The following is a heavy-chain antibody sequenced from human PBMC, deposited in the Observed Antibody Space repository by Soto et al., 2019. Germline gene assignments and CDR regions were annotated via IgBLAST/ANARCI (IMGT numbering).Heavy chain of an antibody. V-gene: IGHV4-39*01. CDR2: IYYSGST. CDR1: GGSISSGGYY. J-gene: IGHJ6*02. Sequence: SETLSLTCTVSGGSISSGGYYWSWIRQHPGKGLEWIGYIYYSGSTYYNPSLKSRVTMSVDTSKNQFSLNLNSVTAADTAVYYCARHTAGSLAHFGMDVWGQGTTVTVPS. CDR3: ARHTAGSLAHFGMDV. D-gene: IGHD3-10*01.